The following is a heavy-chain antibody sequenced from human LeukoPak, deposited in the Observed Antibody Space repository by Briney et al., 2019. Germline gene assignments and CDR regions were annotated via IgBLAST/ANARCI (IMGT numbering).Heavy chain of an antibody. CDR3: ARVGKRITAFDI. J-gene: IGHJ3*02. CDR2: TRNKANSYTT. D-gene: IGHD3-10*01. V-gene: IGHV3-72*01. Sequence: GGSLRLSCAVSGFTFSDHYMDWVRQTPGKGLEWVGRTRNKANSYTTEYAASVKGRFTISRDDSKNSLYLQMNSLKTEDTAVYYCARVGKRITAFDIWGQGTMVTVSS. CDR1: GFTFSDHY.